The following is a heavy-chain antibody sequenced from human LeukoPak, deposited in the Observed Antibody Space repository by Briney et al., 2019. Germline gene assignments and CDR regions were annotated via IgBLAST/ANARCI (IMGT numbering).Heavy chain of an antibody. CDR2: IKQDGSEK. V-gene: IGHV3-7*03. J-gene: IGHJ4*02. Sequence: GGSLRLSCAASGFTFSTYWMSWVRQAPGKGLEWVANIKQDGSEKYYVDSVKGRFTISRDNAKNSVYLQMNSLRAEDTAVYYCAKKGYYDGSGYYMYYFDHWGQGTLVTVSS. CDR1: GFTFSTYW. D-gene: IGHD3-22*01. CDR3: AKKGYYDGSGYYMYYFDH.